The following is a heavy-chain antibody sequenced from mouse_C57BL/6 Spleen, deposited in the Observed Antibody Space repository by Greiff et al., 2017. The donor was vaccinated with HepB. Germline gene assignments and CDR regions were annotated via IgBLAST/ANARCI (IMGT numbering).Heavy chain of an antibody. D-gene: IGHD6-1*01. Sequence: EVKLLESGAGLVKPGGSLKLSCAASGFTFSSYAMSWVRQTPEKRLEWVAYISSGGDYIYYADTVKGRYTISRDNARNTLYLQMSSLKSEDTAMYYCTRANPISRFFDYWGQGTTLTVSS. CDR1: GFTFSSYA. J-gene: IGHJ2*01. V-gene: IGHV5-9-1*02. CDR3: TRANPISRFFDY. CDR2: ISSGGDYI.